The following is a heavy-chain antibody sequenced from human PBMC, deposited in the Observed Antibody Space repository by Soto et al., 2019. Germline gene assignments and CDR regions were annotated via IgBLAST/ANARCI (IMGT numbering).Heavy chain of an antibody. CDR2: INSDASHT. D-gene: IGHD2-15*01. Sequence: GGSLRLSCAASGFTFSTYWMHWIRQVPGKGLEWVSRINSDASHTYYADSVKGRFTISRDNAKNTLHLEMNSLRAEDTAVYYCVRAGTCTTTRCYGNWFDTWGQGTLVTVSS. V-gene: IGHV3-74*01. J-gene: IGHJ5*02. CDR1: GFTFSTYW. CDR3: VRAGTCTTTRCYGNWFDT.